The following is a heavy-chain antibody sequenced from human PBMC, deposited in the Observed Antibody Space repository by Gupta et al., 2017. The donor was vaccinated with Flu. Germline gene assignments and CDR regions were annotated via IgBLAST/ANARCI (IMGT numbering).Heavy chain of an antibody. V-gene: IGHV3-20*01. J-gene: IGHJ6*02. D-gene: IGHD6-13*01. CDR3: ARQIAADFYYYGMDV. Sequence: ADSVKGRFTISRDNAKNSLYLQMNSLRAEDTALYHCARQIAADFYYYGMDVWGQGTTVTVSS.